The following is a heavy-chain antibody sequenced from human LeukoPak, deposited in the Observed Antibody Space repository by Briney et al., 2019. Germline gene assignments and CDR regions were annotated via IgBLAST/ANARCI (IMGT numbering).Heavy chain of an antibody. V-gene: IGHV3-30-3*01. Sequence: PGRSLRLSCAASGFTFSSYAMHWVRQAPGKGLEWVAVISYDGSNNYYADSVKGRFTISRDNSKNTLYLQMNSLRAEDTAVYYCARDSHYGGPKAFDIWGQGTMVTVSS. D-gene: IGHD4-23*01. CDR3: ARDSHYGGPKAFDI. CDR1: GFTFSSYA. J-gene: IGHJ3*02. CDR2: ISYDGSNN.